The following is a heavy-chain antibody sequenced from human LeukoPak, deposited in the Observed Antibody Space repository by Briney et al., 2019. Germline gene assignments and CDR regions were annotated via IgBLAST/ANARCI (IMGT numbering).Heavy chain of an antibody. J-gene: IGHJ4*02. CDR3: ASYYYDSSGYFSFDY. D-gene: IGHD3-22*01. V-gene: IGHV1-69*04. CDR2: IIPILGIA. Sequence: GASLKVSCKASGGTFSSYAISWVRQAPGQGLEWMGRIIPILGIANYAQKFQGRVTITADKSTSTAYMELSSLRSEDTAVYYCASYYYDSSGYFSFDYWGQGTLVTVSS. CDR1: GGTFSSYA.